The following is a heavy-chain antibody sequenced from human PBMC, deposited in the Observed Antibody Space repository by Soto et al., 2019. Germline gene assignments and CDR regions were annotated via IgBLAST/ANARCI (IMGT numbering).Heavy chain of an antibody. J-gene: IGHJ2*01. V-gene: IGHV3-30*18. CDR3: AKDRMEWPDWYLDL. CDR2: ISYDGSNK. D-gene: IGHD3-3*01. CDR1: GFTFSNDG. Sequence: QVQLVESGGGVVQPGKSLRLSCAASGFTFSNDGMHWVRQAPGKGLEWVAVISYDGSNKYFADSVRGRFTISRDNSKNTLYLQMNSLRAEDTDVYYCAKDRMEWPDWYLDLWGRGTLVTVSS.